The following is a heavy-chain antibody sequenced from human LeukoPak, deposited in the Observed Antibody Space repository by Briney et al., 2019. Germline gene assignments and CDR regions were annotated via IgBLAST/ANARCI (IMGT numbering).Heavy chain of an antibody. J-gene: IGHJ6*02. D-gene: IGHD3-16*02. CDR3: ARLQLSLYRSYYYGMDV. Sequence: GESLKISCKGSGYDFTYYWIGWVRQMPGRGLESMGIIYPGDSDTRYSPSFQGQVTISADKSISTAYLQWSSLKASDTAIYYCARLQLSLYRSYYYGMDVWGQGTTVTVSS. CDR1: GYDFTYYW. V-gene: IGHV5-51*01. CDR2: IYPGDSDT.